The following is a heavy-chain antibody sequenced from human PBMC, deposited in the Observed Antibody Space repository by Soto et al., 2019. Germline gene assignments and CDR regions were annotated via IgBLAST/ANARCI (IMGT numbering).Heavy chain of an antibody. V-gene: IGHV3-48*01. J-gene: IGHJ3*02. CDR3: ARSGSGNYFRAFDI. D-gene: IGHD3-10*01. CDR2: ISISSSTI. CDR1: GFTFSSYS. Sequence: GGSLRLSCAASGFTFSSYSMNWVRQAPGKGLEWVSYISISSSTIYYADSVKGRFTISRDNAKNSLYLQMNSLRAEDTAVYYCARSGSGNYFRAFDIWGQGTMVTVSS.